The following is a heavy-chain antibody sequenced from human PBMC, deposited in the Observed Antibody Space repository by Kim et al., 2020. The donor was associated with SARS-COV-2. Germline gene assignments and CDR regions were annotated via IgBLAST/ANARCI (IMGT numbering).Heavy chain of an antibody. D-gene: IGHD3-10*01. Sequence: SETLSLTCTVSGGSISSGGYYWSWIRQHPGKGLEWIGYICYSGSTYYNPSLKSRVTISVDTSKNQFSLKLSSVTAADTAVYYCARESGSGSTMYNWFDPWGQGTLVTVSS. V-gene: IGHV4-31*03. CDR1: GGSISSGGYY. CDR2: ICYSGST. CDR3: ARESGSGSTMYNWFDP. J-gene: IGHJ5*02.